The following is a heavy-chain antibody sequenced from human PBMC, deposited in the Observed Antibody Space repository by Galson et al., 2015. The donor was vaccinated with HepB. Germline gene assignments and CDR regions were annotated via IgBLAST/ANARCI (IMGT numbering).Heavy chain of an antibody. D-gene: IGHD3-10*01. CDR3: AASMIRGADVFDI. CDR2: IYDSEDI. V-gene: IGHV4-30-4*01. Sequence: TLSLTCNVSRASVSSGIVFWSWIRQPPGKGLEWIGYIYDSEDIYHNPSLKSRITISVDTSKNQFSLNLNSVTAADTAVYYCAASMIRGADVFDIWGQGTMVTVSS. CDR1: RASVSSGIVF. J-gene: IGHJ3*02.